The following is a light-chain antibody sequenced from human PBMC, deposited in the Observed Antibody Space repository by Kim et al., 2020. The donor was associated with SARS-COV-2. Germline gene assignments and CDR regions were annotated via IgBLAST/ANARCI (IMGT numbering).Light chain of an antibody. Sequence: SSSVGDRVTITCRASQSISTWLAWYQQKPEKAPKLLIYEASNLECGVPSRFSGSGSGTEFTLTINSLQPDDFAAYYCQQYITYGYTFGQGNELEI. CDR1: QSISTW. J-gene: IGKJ2*01. CDR2: EAS. V-gene: IGKV1-5*03. CDR3: QQYITYGYT.